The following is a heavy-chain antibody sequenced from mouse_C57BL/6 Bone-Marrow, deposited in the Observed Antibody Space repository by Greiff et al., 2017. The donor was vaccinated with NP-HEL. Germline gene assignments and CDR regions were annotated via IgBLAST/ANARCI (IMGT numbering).Heavy chain of an antibody. V-gene: IGHV1-81*01. Sequence: SGAELARPGASVKLSCKASGYTFTSYGISWVKQRTGQGLEWIGEMFPRSGNTYYNEKFKGKATLTADKYSRTAYKELRSLTSEDSAVYFCARFGYDYYFDYWGQGTTLTVSS. CDR1: GYTFTSYG. CDR3: ARFGYDYYFDY. J-gene: IGHJ2*01. D-gene: IGHD2-2*01. CDR2: MFPRSGNT.